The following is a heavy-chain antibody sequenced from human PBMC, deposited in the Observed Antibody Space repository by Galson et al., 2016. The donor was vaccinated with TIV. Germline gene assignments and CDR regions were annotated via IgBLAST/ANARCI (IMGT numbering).Heavy chain of an antibody. D-gene: IGHD2/OR15-2a*01. Sequence: SVKVSCKVSGDSLSELVMHWVRQGPGKGLEWMGGFDPEVSKTVYAQKFQGRLTMTADTSRDTAYMELGSLTFEATAVYYCATVAWFPGLSLDNWGQGTLVTVSS. CDR3: ATVAWFPGLSLDN. J-gene: IGHJ4*02. CDR2: FDPEVSKT. V-gene: IGHV1-24*01. CDR1: GDSLSELV.